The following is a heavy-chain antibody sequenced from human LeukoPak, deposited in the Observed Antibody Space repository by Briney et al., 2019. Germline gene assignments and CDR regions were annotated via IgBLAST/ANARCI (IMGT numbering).Heavy chain of an antibody. CDR3: ARETPRRGETRDGYR. J-gene: IGHJ4*02. CDR2: ISSSSSYI. Sequence: GGSLRLSCAASGFTFSSYGMNWVRQAPGKGLEWVSSISSSSSYIYYADSVKGRFTISRDNPKNLLFLQINSLRVEDTAVYYCARETPRRGETRDGYRWGQGTVVTVSS. D-gene: IGHD5-24*01. CDR1: GFTFSSYG. V-gene: IGHV3-21*01.